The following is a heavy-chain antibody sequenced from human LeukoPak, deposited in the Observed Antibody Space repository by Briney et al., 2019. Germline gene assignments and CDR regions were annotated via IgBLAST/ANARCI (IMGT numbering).Heavy chain of an antibody. CDR2: ISYDGSNK. V-gene: IGHV3-30*04. J-gene: IGHJ4*02. D-gene: IGHD5-18*01. Sequence: GGSLRLSCAASGFTFSTYAMHWVRQAPGKGLEWVAVISYDGSNKYYADSVKGRFTISRDNSKNTLYLQMNSLRAEDTAVYYCARGARGYSYGPIDYWGQGTLVTVSS. CDR1: GFTFSTYA. CDR3: ARGARGYSYGPIDY.